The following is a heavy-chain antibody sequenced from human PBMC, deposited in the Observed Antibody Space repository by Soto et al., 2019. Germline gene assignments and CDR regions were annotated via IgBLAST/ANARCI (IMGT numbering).Heavy chain of an antibody. CDR1: GFTFSNYG. CDR3: AKGSSSWYYPHFDY. J-gene: IGHJ4*02. Sequence: QVQLAESGGGVVQPGRSLRLSCVASGFTFSNYGMHWVRQAPGKGLEWVTIISFDGSNQNYADSVKGRFTISRDNSKNTLYLQMNSLRAEDTAVHYCAKGSSSWYYPHFDYWGQGTLVTVSS. CDR2: ISFDGSNQ. D-gene: IGHD6-13*01. V-gene: IGHV3-30*18.